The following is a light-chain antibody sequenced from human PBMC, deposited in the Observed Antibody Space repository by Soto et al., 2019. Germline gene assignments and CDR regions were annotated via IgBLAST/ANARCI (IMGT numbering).Light chain of an antibody. V-gene: IGKV1-5*01. CDR1: ESIRTW. Sequence: IPMTQSPFTPAASLRDRVPLPCRASESIRTWLAWYQHKPGKAPKFLIYDASSLESGVPSRFSGYGSGTEFTPTISSLQPDDFATYYCQQYNSYSGTFGQGTKVDIK. CDR3: QQYNSYSGT. J-gene: IGKJ1*01. CDR2: DAS.